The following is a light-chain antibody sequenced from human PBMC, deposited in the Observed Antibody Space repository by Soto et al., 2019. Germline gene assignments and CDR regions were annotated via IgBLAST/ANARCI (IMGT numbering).Light chain of an antibody. CDR1: SSDVGGYDF. CDR3: SSYTITSSPF. V-gene: IGLV2-14*01. CDR2: EVT. Sequence: QSALTQPASVSGSPGQSITISCTGTSSDVGGYDFVSWYRQYPGQAPKILIYEVTHRPSGVPDRFSGSKSGNTASLTISGLQADDEADYYCSSYTITSSPFFGPGTKLTVL. J-gene: IGLJ1*01.